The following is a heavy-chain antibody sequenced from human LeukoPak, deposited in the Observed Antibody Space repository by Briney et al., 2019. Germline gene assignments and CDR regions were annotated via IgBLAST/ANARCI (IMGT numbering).Heavy chain of an antibody. CDR2: IYYSGST. CDR3: ARGTVVPAARQHNWFDP. J-gene: IGHJ5*02. Sequence: PSETLSLTCTVSGGSISSSSYYWGWIRQPPGKGLEWIGSIYYSGSTYYNPSLKSRVTISVDTSKNQFSLKLSSVTAADTAVYYCARGTVVPAARQHNWFDPWGQGTLVTVSS. V-gene: IGHV4-39*01. D-gene: IGHD2-2*01. CDR1: GGSISSSSYY.